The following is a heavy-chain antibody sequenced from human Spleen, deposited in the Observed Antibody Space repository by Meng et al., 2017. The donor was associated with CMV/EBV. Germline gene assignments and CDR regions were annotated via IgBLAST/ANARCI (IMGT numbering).Heavy chain of an antibody. CDR2: INPYSGDT. V-gene: IGHV1-2*02. D-gene: IGHD3-16*01. CDR1: EYRFTGYY. CDR3: ARGGGLPLWDYLDY. J-gene: IGHJ4*02. Sequence: ASEYRFTGYYLHWVRQAPGQGLEWMGWINPYSGDTNYAQKFQGRVTITTDTSINTAYMELSRLRFGDTALYYCARGGGLPLWDYLDYWGQGSLVTVSS.